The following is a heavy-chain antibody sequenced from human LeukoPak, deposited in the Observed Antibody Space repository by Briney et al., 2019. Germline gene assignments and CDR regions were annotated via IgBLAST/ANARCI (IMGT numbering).Heavy chain of an antibody. CDR1: GFTFSSYA. Sequence: GGSLRLSCAASGFTFSSYAMSWVRQAPGKGLEWVSAISRSSDYIYYADSVKGRSTISRDNAKNSLYLQMNSLRAEDTAVYYCARGGLGVYSYGPRDYFDYWGQGALVTVSS. V-gene: IGHV3-21*01. CDR3: ARGGLGVYSYGPRDYFDY. CDR2: ISRSSDYI. J-gene: IGHJ4*02. D-gene: IGHD5-18*01.